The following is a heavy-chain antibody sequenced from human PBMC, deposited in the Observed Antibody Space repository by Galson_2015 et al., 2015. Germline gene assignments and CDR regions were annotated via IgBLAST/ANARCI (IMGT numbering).Heavy chain of an antibody. V-gene: IGHV3-7*01. Sequence: SLRLSCAASGFTFSSYWMSWVRQAPGKGLEWVANIKQDGSEKYYVDSVKGRFTTSRDNAKNSLYLQMNSLRAEDTAVYYCARDLSYYYDRSGWHWGQGTLVTVSS. CDR2: IKQDGSEK. CDR1: GFTFSSYW. J-gene: IGHJ4*02. CDR3: ARDLSYYYDRSGWH. D-gene: IGHD3-22*01.